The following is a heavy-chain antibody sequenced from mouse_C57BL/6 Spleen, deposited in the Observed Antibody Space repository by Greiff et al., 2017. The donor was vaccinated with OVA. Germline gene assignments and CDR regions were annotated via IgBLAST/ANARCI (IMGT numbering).Heavy chain of an antibody. V-gene: IGHV1-55*01. Sequence: QVQLQQPGAELVKPGASVKMSCKASGYTFTSYWITWVQQRPGQGLEWIGDIYPGSGSTNYNEKFKSKATLTVDTSSSTAYMQLSSLTSEDSAVYYCARRGDYDYEDWYFDVWGTGTTVTVSS. CDR1: GYTFTSYW. CDR2: IYPGSGST. CDR3: ARRGDYDYEDWYFDV. J-gene: IGHJ1*03. D-gene: IGHD2-4*01.